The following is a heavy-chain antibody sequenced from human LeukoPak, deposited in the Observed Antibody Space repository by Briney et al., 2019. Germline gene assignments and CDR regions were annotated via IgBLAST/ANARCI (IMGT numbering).Heavy chain of an antibody. CDR2: IRYDGSSK. J-gene: IGHJ6*03. V-gene: IGHV3-30*02. Sequence: GGSLRFSCAASGFTFNSYGIHWVRQAPGKGLEWVAFIRYDGSSKYYVDSVKGRFTISRDNSKNTLYLQMNSLRAEDTAVYFCAKGSGWEASYFYYYMDVWGKGTTVTISS. CDR1: GFTFNSYG. CDR3: AKGSGWEASYFYYYMDV. D-gene: IGHD1-26*01.